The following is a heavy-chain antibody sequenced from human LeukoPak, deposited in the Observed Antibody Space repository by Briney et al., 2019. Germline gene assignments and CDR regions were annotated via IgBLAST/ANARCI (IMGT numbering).Heavy chain of an antibody. CDR3: ARAHRSSSGFDP. Sequence: ASVKVSCKASGYTFTSYDINWVRQATGQGLEWMGWMNPNSGNTGYAQKFQGRVTITRNTSISTAYMELSSLRSEDTAVYYCARAHRSSSGFDPWSQGTLVTVSS. J-gene: IGHJ5*02. V-gene: IGHV1-8*03. CDR1: GYTFTSYD. D-gene: IGHD2-2*01. CDR2: MNPNSGNT.